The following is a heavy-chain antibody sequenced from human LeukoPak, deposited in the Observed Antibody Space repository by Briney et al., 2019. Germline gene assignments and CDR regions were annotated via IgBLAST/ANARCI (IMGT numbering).Heavy chain of an antibody. V-gene: IGHV3-23*01. CDR3: AKDTVRDRAGGY. CDR2: ISAGGGGT. Sequence: GGSLRLSCAASGFTFSSYAMTWVRQAPGKGLEWVSSISAGGGGTYYADSVKGRFTISRDNSKNTVYLQMNSLRVEDTAVYYCAKDTVRDRAGGYWGQGTLVAVSS. J-gene: IGHJ4*02. D-gene: IGHD3-10*02. CDR1: GFTFSSYA.